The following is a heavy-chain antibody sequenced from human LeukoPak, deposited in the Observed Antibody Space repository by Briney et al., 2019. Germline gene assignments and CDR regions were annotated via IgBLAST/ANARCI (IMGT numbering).Heavy chain of an antibody. V-gene: IGHV4-39*01. CDR2: IYYSGRT. CDR1: GGSISSGSDY. J-gene: IGHJ4*02. D-gene: IGHD3-16*01. Sequence: SETLSLTCSVSGGSISSGSDYWGWIRQPPGKGPEWIGSIYYSGRTYYNPSLKSRVTISVDTTKNQFSLNLNSVTAADTAVYYCARGDSGGMDYWGQGTLVTVSS. CDR3: ARGDSGGMDY.